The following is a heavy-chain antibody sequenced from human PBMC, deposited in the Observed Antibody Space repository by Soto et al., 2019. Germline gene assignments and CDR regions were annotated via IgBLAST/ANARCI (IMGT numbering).Heavy chain of an antibody. CDR1: GGTFSSYT. V-gene: IGHV1-69*02. CDR2: IIPILGIA. CDR3: ARPTGGGVQNYYYMDV. J-gene: IGHJ6*03. Sequence: QVQLVQSGAEVKKPGSSVKVSCKASGGTFSSYTISWVRQAPGQGLEWMGRIIPILGIANYAQKFQGRVTITADKSTSTAYMERSSLKSEDTAVYYCARPTGGGVQNYYYMDVWGKGTTVTVSS. D-gene: IGHD7-27*01.